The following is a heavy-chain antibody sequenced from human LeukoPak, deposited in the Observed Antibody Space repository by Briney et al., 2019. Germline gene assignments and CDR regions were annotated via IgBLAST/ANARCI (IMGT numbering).Heavy chain of an antibody. CDR2: ISYDGPNK. V-gene: IGHV3-30*19. J-gene: IGHJ4*02. CDR3: ARGLRIAVAGNIDY. Sequence: PGGSLRLSCAASGFTFSSYGMHWVRQAPGKGLEWVAAISYDGPNKNYADSVKGRFTISRDNSKNTLYLQMNSLRAEDTAVYYCARGLRIAVAGNIDYWGQGTLVTVSS. CDR1: GFTFSSYG. D-gene: IGHD6-19*01.